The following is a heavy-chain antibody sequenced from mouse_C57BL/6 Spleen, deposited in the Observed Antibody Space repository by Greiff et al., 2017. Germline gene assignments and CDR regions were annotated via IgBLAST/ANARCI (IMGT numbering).Heavy chain of an antibody. J-gene: IGHJ4*01. CDR1: GYTFTDYY. Sequence: VQLQQSGPELVKPGASVKISCKASGYTFTDYYMNWVKQSHGKSLEWIGDINPNNGGTSYNQKFKGKATLTVDKSSSTAYMELRSLTSEDSAVYYCARESIYYGYSYYAMDYWGQGTSVTVSS. CDR3: ARESIYYGYSYYAMDY. V-gene: IGHV1-26*01. D-gene: IGHD2-2*01. CDR2: INPNNGGT.